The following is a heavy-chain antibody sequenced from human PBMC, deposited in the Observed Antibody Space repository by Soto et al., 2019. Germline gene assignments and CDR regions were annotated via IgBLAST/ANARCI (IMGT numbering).Heavy chain of an antibody. CDR1: AGTFSSYA. CDR3: ARDRWGHYDSIGYYYYYYGMDV. J-gene: IGHJ6*02. CDR2: IIPIFGTA. Sequence: QVQLVQSGAEVKKPGSSVKVSCKASAGTFSSYAISWVRQAPGQGLEWMGGIIPIFGTANYAQKFQGRVTITADESTSTAYMELSSLRSEDTAVYYCARDRWGHYDSIGYYYYYYGMDVWGQGTTVTVSS. D-gene: IGHD3-22*01. V-gene: IGHV1-69*01.